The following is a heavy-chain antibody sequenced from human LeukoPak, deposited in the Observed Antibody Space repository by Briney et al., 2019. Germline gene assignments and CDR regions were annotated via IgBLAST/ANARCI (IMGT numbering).Heavy chain of an antibody. CDR2: ISSSSYI. Sequence: PGGSLRLSCAASGFTFSSYSMNWVRQAPGKGLEWVSSISSSSYIYYADSVKGRFTISRDNAKNSLYLQMNSLRAEDTAVYYCARGAAGTRLGAFDIWGQGTMVTVSS. CDR3: ARGAAGTRLGAFDI. V-gene: IGHV3-21*01. D-gene: IGHD6-13*01. CDR1: GFTFSSYS. J-gene: IGHJ3*02.